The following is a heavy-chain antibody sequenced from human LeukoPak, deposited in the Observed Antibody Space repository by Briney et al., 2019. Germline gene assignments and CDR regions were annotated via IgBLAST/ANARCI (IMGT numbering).Heavy chain of an antibody. J-gene: IGHJ6*03. D-gene: IGHD3-3*01. CDR3: AREGDSKGDYDFWSGYSGSYYYYYMDV. CDR2: IIEKGNA. V-gene: IGHV4-34*12. Sequence: SETLSLTCALYGGSFSSYSWSWTWIRQTPEKGLEWIGEIIEKGNANYNPSLKSRVTISVDKSKNQFSLKLSSVTAADTAVYYCAREGDSKGDYDFWSGYSGSYYYYYMDVWGKGTTVTVSS. CDR1: GGSFSSYS.